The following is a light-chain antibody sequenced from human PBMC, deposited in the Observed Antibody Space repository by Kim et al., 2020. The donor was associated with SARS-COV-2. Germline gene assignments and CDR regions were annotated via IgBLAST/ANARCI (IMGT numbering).Light chain of an antibody. CDR3: QEWDSSSDHLNWV. CDR1: NVVSKR. CDR2: YDS. J-gene: IGLJ3*02. V-gene: IGLV3-21*04. Sequence: GRTARIICGGNNVVSKRVPCYQQKQGEEAVLVIYYDSDRPSGITARFSGSNSGDTATMTISRVEAGDEAAYYCQEWDSSSDHLNWVFGGGTKLTVL.